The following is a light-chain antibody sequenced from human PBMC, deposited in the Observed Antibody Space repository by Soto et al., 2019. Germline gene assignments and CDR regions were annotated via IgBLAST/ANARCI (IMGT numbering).Light chain of an antibody. Sequence: EIVLTQSPGTLSLSPGERATLSCRASQSVSSNYLAWHQQRPGQAPRLLIYGASRRATGITDRFSGSGSGTDFTLTISRLEPEDFAVYYCQQYGSSPFTFGPGTKVDIK. CDR3: QQYGSSPFT. J-gene: IGKJ3*01. CDR2: GAS. CDR1: QSVSSNY. V-gene: IGKV3-20*01.